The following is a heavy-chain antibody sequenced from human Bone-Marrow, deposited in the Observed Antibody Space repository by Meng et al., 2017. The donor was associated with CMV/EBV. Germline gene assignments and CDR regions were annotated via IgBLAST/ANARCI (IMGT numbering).Heavy chain of an antibody. CDR3: AKSIAVAGAYIDY. CDR1: GFTFSGYA. V-gene: IGHV3-23*01. D-gene: IGHD6-19*01. CDR2: IFGRGDTT. J-gene: IGHJ4*02. Sequence: ESLKISCAASGFTFSGYAMSWVRQAPGKGLEWVSTIFGRGDTTYYAESVKGRFAISRDNSKNTLYLQMNSLRAEDTAIYYCAKSIAVAGAYIDYWGQGKLVTVSS.